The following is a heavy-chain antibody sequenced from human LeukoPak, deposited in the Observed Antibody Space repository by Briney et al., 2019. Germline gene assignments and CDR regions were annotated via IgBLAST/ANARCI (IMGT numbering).Heavy chain of an antibody. Sequence: GGSLRLSCAASGFTFSSYDMNWVRQAPGKGLEWVSFISSSGSSINYADSVKGRFTISRDNAKNSLYLQMNSLRAEDTAVYYCAKAPSRGAVAVDYWGQGTLVTVSS. J-gene: IGHJ4*02. D-gene: IGHD6-19*01. CDR1: GFTFSSYD. CDR2: ISSSGSSI. CDR3: AKAPSRGAVAVDY. V-gene: IGHV3-48*03.